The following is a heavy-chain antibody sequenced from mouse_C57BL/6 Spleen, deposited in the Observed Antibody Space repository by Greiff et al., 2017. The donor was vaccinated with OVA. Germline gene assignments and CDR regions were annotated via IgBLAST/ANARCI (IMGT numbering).Heavy chain of an antibody. Sequence: EVMLVESGGGLVKPGGSLKLSCAASGFTFSSYAMSWVRQTPEKRLEWVATISDGGSYTYYPDNVKGRFTISRDNAKNNLYLQMRHLKSEDTAMYYWAREGYTWYFAVWGTGTTVTVSS. D-gene: IGHD3-1*01. V-gene: IGHV5-4*01. J-gene: IGHJ1*03. CDR3: AREGYTWYFAV. CDR2: ISDGGSYT. CDR1: GFTFSSYA.